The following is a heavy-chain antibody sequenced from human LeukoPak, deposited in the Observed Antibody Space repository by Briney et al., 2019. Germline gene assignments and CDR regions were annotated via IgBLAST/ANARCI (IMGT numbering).Heavy chain of an antibody. D-gene: IGHD6-19*01. Sequence: PGRSLRLSCAASGFTFSTYGMHWVRQAPGKGLEWVAVIWYDGSQKYHADSVKDRFTISRDNSKNMLYLRMNSLRAEDTAVYYCARDGGSTGWVDYWGQGTLVTVSS. CDR3: ARDGGSTGWVDY. CDR1: GFTFSTYG. J-gene: IGHJ4*02. V-gene: IGHV3-33*01. CDR2: IWYDGSQK.